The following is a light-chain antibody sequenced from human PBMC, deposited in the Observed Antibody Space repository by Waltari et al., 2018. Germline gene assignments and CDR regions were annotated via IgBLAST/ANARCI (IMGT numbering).Light chain of an antibody. CDR1: QAISNY. Sequence: DIQMTQSPSAMSASVGDIVTITCRAIQAISNYLAWFQQKPGQAPKRLIYAASNLQPGVPSRFSGSGSGTEFTLTISSLQPEDFATYYCLQHNSDPQTFGQGTKLEIK. CDR2: AAS. J-gene: IGKJ2*01. V-gene: IGKV1-17*03. CDR3: LQHNSDPQT.